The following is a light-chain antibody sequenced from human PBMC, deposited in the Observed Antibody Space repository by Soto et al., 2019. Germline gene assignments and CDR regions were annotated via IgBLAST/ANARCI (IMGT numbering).Light chain of an antibody. CDR1: SSDVGSYNL. CDR2: EVS. J-gene: IGLJ1*01. CDR3: CSSAGSSSYV. Sequence: QSVLTQPASVSGSPGQSITISCTGTSSDVGSYNLVSWYQQHPGKAPKLMIYEVSKRPSGVSNRFSGSKSGNTASLTISGLLPEDEADYYCCSSAGSSSYVFGSRTKVTVL. V-gene: IGLV2-23*02.